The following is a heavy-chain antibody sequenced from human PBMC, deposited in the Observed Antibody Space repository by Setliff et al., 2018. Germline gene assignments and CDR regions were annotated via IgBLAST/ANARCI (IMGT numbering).Heavy chain of an antibody. D-gene: IGHD1-1*01. CDR2: IYYRGDT. CDR1: GASLSSGTYY. CDR3: ARTGTYRYLDY. Sequence: PSETLSLTCTVSGASLSSGTYYWGWIRQPPGKGLEWIGRIYYRGDTYYNASLRGRLTISVDTAQNQFSLRLTSVTAADTAVYYRARTGTYRYLDYWGQGALVTVSS. V-gene: IGHV4-39*01. J-gene: IGHJ4*02.